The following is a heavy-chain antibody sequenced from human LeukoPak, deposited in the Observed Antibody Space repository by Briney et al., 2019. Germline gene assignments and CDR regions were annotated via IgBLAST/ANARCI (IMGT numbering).Heavy chain of an antibody. D-gene: IGHD2-15*01. J-gene: IGHJ4*02. CDR2: INPNSGGT. CDR3: ARVSHKGLVVVADDY. CDR1: GYTFTGYY. Sequence: GASVKVSCKASGYTFTGYYIHWVRQAPGQGLEWMGRINPNSGGTNYAQKFQGRVTMTRDTSISTAYMELSRLTSDDTAVYYCARVSHKGLVVVADDYWGQGTLVTVSS. V-gene: IGHV1-2*06.